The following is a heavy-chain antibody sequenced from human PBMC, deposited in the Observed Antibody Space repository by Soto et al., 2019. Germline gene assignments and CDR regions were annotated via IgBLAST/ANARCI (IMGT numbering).Heavy chain of an antibody. CDR1: GYTFISYG. Sequence: QVQLVQSGAEVKKPGASVKVSCKASGYTFISYGISWVRQAPGQGPEWMGWVGTYSGNTNYAQKLQGRVTMTADTSTSTAYMELRSLRCDVTAVYYCARGGAHYYDSSGYFFDYWGQGTLVTVSS. V-gene: IGHV1-18*01. D-gene: IGHD3-22*01. J-gene: IGHJ4*02. CDR2: VGTYSGNT. CDR3: ARGGAHYYDSSGYFFDY.